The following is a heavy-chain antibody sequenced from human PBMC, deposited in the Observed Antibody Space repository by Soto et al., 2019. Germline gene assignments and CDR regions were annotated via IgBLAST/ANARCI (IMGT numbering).Heavy chain of an antibody. D-gene: IGHD4-17*01. CDR1: GGPFSSYA. CDR3: ARSRDDYGDPPGWFDP. Sequence: QVQLVQSGAEVKKPGSSVKVSCKASGGPFSSYAISWVRHAPGQGLEWMGGIIPIFGTANYAQKFQGRVTITADESTSTDDMELSSLRSEDTAVYYCARSRDDYGDPPGWFDPWGQGTLVTVSS. J-gene: IGHJ5*02. V-gene: IGHV1-69*01. CDR2: IIPIFGTA.